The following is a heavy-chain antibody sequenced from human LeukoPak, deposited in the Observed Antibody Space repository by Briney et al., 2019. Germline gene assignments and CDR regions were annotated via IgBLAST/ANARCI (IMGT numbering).Heavy chain of an antibody. CDR2: IKQDGSEK. V-gene: IGHV3-7*03. J-gene: IGHJ3*02. CDR3: AREVVITAFDI. CDR1: GFTVSSKY. Sequence: GGSLRLSCAASGFTVSSKYMSWVRQAPGKGLEWVANIKQDGSEKYYVDSVKGRFTISRDNAKNSLYLQMNSLRAEDTAVYYCAREVVITAFDIWGQGTMVTVSS. D-gene: IGHD2-21*01.